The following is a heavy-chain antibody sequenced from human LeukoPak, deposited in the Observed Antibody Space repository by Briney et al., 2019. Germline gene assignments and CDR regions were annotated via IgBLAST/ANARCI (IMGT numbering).Heavy chain of an antibody. J-gene: IGHJ4*02. CDR1: GFTLSSYW. V-gene: IGHV3-74*01. D-gene: IGHD3-10*01. CDR2: INSDGSTT. CDR3: TGGPYSGSATYYNDY. Sequence: GGSLRLSCAASGFTLSSYWMNWLRQGPGKGLVWVSRINSDGSTTSYADSVEGRFTISRDNAKNTLYLQMNSLRAEDTAVYYCTGGPYSGSATYYNDYWGQGTLVTVSS.